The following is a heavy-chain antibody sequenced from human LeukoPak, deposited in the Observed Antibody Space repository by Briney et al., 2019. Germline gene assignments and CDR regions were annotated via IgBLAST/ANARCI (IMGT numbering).Heavy chain of an antibody. CDR2: ISGSGGST. V-gene: IGHV3-23*01. J-gene: IGHJ5*02. D-gene: IGHD3-10*01. CDR3: AKHVVRGVINNWFDP. CDR1: GFTFSSYA. Sequence: GGSLRLSCAASGFTFSSYAMSWVRQAPGKGLEWVSAISGSGGSTYYADSVKGRFTISRDNSKNTLYLQMNSLRAEDTAVYYCAKHVVRGVINNWFDPWGQGTLVTVSS.